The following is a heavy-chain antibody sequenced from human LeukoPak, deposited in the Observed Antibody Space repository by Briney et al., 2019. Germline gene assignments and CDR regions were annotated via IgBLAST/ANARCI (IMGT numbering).Heavy chain of an antibody. J-gene: IGHJ4*02. CDR2: IYYSGST. Sequence: SETLSLTYTVSGGSISSSSYYWGWIRQPPGKGLEWIGSIYYSGSTYYNPSLKSRVTISVDTSKNQFSLKLSSVTAADTAVYYCASEAYGDYAQRGDYWGQGTLVTVSS. D-gene: IGHD4-17*01. CDR3: ASEAYGDYAQRGDY. CDR1: GGSISSSSYY. V-gene: IGHV4-39*07.